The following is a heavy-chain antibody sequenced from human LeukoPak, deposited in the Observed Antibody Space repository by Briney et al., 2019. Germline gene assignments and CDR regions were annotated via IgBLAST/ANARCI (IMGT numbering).Heavy chain of an antibody. D-gene: IGHD1-26*01. J-gene: IGHJ4*02. CDR2: IYYSGSA. CDR3: ARDQSGSYSPNFDY. CDR1: GGSVSSGSYY. V-gene: IGHV4-30-4*01. Sequence: SETLSLTCTVSGGSVSSGSYYWSWIRQPPGKGLEWIGYIYYSGSAYYNPSLKSRVTISVDTSKNQFSLKLSSVTAADTAVYYCARDQSGSYSPNFDYWGQGTLVTVSS.